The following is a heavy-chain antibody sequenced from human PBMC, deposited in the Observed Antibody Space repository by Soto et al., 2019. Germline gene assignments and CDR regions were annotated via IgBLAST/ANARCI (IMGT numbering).Heavy chain of an antibody. CDR2: ISGSGGST. J-gene: IGHJ4*02. CDR3: AKDRRRDGYNSRLSFDY. D-gene: IGHD1-1*01. CDR1: GFTFSSYA. V-gene: IGHV3-23*01. Sequence: HPGGSLRLSCAASGFTFSSYAMSWVRQAPGKGLEWVSAISGSGGSTYYADSVKGRFTISRDNSKNTLYLQMNSLRAEDTAVYYCAKDRRRDGYNSRLSFDYWGQGTLVTVSS.